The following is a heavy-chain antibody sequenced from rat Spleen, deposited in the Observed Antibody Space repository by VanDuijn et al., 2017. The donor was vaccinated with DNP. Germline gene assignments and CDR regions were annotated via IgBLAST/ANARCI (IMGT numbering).Heavy chain of an antibody. V-gene: IGHV5S23*01. CDR3: ARHGVNSGYYFDY. J-gene: IGHJ2*01. Sequence: EVQLVESGGGLVQPGRSMKLSCAASGFNFSSFAMAWVRQAPTRGLEWVASISFDGGNTYYRDSVKGRFTISRDNAKSTLYLQMDSLRSEDTATYYCARHGVNSGYYFDYWGQGVMVTFSS. CDR2: ISFDGGNT. D-gene: IGHD4-3*01. CDR1: GFNFSSFA.